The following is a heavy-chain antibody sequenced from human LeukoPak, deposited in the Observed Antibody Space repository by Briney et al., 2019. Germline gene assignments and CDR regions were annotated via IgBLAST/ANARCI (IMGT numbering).Heavy chain of an antibody. CDR2: IKTSGTT. V-gene: IGHV4-61*02. D-gene: IGHD6-19*01. J-gene: IGHJ6*03. Sequence: SETLSLTCTVSGGSMSSSSYYWSWIRQPAGKGLEWIGRIKTSGTTDYNPSLESRVTILVDTSKNQFSLNLSSVTATDTAVYYCVRSWDSSGWYVYYYMDVWGKGTTVTVSS. CDR3: VRSWDSSGWYVYYYMDV. CDR1: GGSMSSSSYY.